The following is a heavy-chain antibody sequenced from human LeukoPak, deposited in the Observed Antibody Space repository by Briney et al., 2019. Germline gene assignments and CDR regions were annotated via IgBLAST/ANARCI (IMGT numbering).Heavy chain of an antibody. CDR3: AREWYSSRWFDP. CDR1: GGSISSGGYY. D-gene: IGHD2-2*01. CDR2: IYHSGST. Sequence: YPSETLSLTCTVSGGSISSGGYYWSWIRQPPGKGLEWIGYIYHSGSTYYNPSLKSRVTISVDPSKKQFFLKLNSVTAADTAVYYCAREWYSSRWFDPWGQGTVVTVSS. J-gene: IGHJ5*02. V-gene: IGHV4-30-2*01.